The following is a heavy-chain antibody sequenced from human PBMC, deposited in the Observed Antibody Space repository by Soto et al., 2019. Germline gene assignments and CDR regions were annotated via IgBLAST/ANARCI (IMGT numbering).Heavy chain of an antibody. CDR1: GYTFTSFA. J-gene: IGHJ4*02. Sequence: QVQIVQSGAGVKRPGTSVRVSCKASGYTFTSFALHWVRQAPGQRLEWLGGINGATGNTQSSQNFQGRLTITRDTAASTAYMELGSLTPEDTAVYYCARDRGAGWYEIDNWGQGTLVTVSA. CDR3: ARDRGAGWYEIDN. V-gene: IGHV1-3*01. D-gene: IGHD6-19*01. CDR2: INGATGNT.